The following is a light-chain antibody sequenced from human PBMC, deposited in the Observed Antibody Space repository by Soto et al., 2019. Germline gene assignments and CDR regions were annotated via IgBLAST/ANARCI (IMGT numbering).Light chain of an antibody. Sequence: EIVLTQSPATLSLSPGERATLSCRASQSVSSSYLAWYQQKPGQAPRLLIYGASSRATGIPDRFSGSGSGTDFTLTISRLEPEDFAVYYCQQYGSSPRTFGQGTMV. CDR2: GAS. V-gene: IGKV3-20*01. CDR1: QSVSSSY. CDR3: QQYGSSPRT. J-gene: IGKJ1*01.